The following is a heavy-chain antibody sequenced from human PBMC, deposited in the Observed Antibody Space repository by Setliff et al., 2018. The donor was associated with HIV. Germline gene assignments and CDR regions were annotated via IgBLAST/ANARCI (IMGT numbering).Heavy chain of an antibody. CDR1: GDSISSSTYC. D-gene: IGHD4-17*01. J-gene: IGHJ5*02. V-gene: IGHV4-39*07. Sequence: SETLSLTCTVSGDSISSSTYCWGWIRQPPGKGLEWIGSICGTWKTYYNPSLKSRVTISVDTSKNQLSLKMTSVTAADTAVYYCAKYDFGVSRLRNWFDPWGQGTLVTVSS. CDR3: AKYDFGVSRLRNWFDP. CDR2: ICGTWKT.